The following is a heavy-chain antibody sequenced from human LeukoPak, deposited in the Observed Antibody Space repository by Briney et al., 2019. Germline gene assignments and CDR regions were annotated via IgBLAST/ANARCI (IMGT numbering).Heavy chain of an antibody. D-gene: IGHD4-17*01. CDR3: ARGYYGDPSQVYYFDY. Sequence: RPGGSLRLSCAASGFTFDDYGMSWVRQAPGKGLEWVSGINWNGGSTGYADSVKGRFTISRDNAKNSLYLQMNSLRAEDTAVYYCARGYYGDPSQVYYFDYWGQGTLVTVSS. CDR2: INWNGGST. V-gene: IGHV3-20*04. CDR1: GFTFDDYG. J-gene: IGHJ4*02.